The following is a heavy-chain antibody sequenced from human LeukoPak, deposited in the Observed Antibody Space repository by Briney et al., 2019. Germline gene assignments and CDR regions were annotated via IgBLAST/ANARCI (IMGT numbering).Heavy chain of an antibody. J-gene: IGHJ4*02. D-gene: IGHD3-10*01. V-gene: IGHV1-2*02. CDR1: GYTFTGYY. CDR3: ARESPVLLWFGELSSPFDY. CDR2: INPNSGGT. Sequence: ASVKVSCKASGYTFTGYYMHWVRQAPGQGLEWMGWINPNSGGTNYAQKFQGRVTMTRDTSISTAYMELSRLRSDDTAVYYCARESPVLLWFGELSSPFDYWGQGTLVTVSS.